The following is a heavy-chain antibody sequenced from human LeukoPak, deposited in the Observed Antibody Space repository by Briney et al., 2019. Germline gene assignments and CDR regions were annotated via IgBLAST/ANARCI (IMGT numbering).Heavy chain of an antibody. Sequence: GGSLRLSCAASGFTFSSYAMHWVRQAPGKGLEWVAVISYDGSTKSYADSVKGRFTFSRDNSGNTLYLQMNSLRAEDTAVYYCARGDLTVASFFDSWGQGTLVTVSS. CDR2: ISYDGSTK. V-gene: IGHV3-30*04. J-gene: IGHJ4*02. D-gene: IGHD4-23*01. CDR3: ARGDLTVASFFDS. CDR1: GFTFSSYA.